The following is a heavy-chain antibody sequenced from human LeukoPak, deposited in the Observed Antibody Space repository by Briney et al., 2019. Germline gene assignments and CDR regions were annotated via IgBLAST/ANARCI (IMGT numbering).Heavy chain of an antibody. CDR1: GYSFTGYS. Sequence: ASVKVSYKASGYSFTGYSMHWVRQAPGQGLEWMGWINPNSGDTNYAQNFQGRVTMSRDTSISTAYMELSSLRSDDTAVYYCARGPFRTTGTEVDYWGQGTLVTVSS. V-gene: IGHV1-2*02. CDR3: ARGPFRTTGTEVDY. CDR2: INPNSGDT. D-gene: IGHD1-1*01. J-gene: IGHJ4*02.